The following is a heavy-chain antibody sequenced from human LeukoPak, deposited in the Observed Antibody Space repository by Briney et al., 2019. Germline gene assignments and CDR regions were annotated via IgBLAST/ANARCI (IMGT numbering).Heavy chain of an antibody. CDR1: GGSFSGYY. Sequence: SETLSLTCAVYGGSFSGYYWSWIRQPPGKGLEWIGEINHSGSTNYNPSLKSRVTISVDTSKNQFSLKLNSVAAADTAVYYCARGAVNYYDSSGYYSPFDYWGQGTLVTVSS. D-gene: IGHD3-22*01. CDR2: INHSGST. CDR3: ARGAVNYYDSSGYYSPFDY. V-gene: IGHV4-34*01. J-gene: IGHJ4*02.